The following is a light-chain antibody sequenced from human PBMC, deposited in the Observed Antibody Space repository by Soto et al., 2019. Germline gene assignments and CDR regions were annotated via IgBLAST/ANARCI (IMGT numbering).Light chain of an antibody. J-gene: IGKJ1*01. CDR3: QQYGSSPWT. CDR2: GAS. CDR1: QSVSSSY. V-gene: IGKV3-20*01. Sequence: EIVLKQSPGTLSLSPGERATLSCRASQSVSSSYLAWYQQKPGQAPRLLIYGASSRATGIPDRFSGSGSGTDFTLTISRLEPEDFAVYYCQQYGSSPWTFGQGTKVDFK.